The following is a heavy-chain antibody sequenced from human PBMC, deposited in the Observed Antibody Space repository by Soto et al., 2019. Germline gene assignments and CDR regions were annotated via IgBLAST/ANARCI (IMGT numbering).Heavy chain of an antibody. CDR3: AREPATAKPEGVDF. J-gene: IGHJ4*02. D-gene: IGHD1-1*01. Sequence: XSVKVSCKASVYTFTCYYMHWVRQAPGQGLEWMGWINPNSGGTKYAPKFQGGVTMTRDTSITTAYMELSRLRSGDTAVYYCAREPATAKPEGVDFWGQGTLVNVSS. CDR2: INPNSGGT. CDR1: VYTFTCYY. V-gene: IGHV1-2*02.